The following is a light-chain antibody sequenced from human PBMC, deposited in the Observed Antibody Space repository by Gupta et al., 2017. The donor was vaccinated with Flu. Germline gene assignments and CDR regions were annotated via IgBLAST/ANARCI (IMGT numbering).Light chain of an antibody. CDR2: GAS. CDR1: QSVSSN. Sequence: ATLSVSPGERATLSCRASQSVSSNLAWYQQKPGQAPRLLIYGASTRATGIPARFSGSGSGTEFTLTISSLQSEDFAVYYCQQYNNWPSHTFGQGTKLEIK. V-gene: IGKV3-15*01. CDR3: QQYNNWPSHT. J-gene: IGKJ2*01.